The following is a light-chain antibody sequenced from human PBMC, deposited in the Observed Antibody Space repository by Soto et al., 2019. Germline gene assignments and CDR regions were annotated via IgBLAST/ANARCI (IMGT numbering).Light chain of an antibody. V-gene: IGKV3-20*01. CDR2: GAS. Sequence: EIVLTQSPGTLSLSPGERATLSCRASQSVSSSYLAWYQQKPGQAPRLLIYGASSRATGIPDRFSGSWSGKAFTVTISRLKPEDFAVYYCQQYGSSPEYTFGQGTKLEIK. J-gene: IGKJ2*01. CDR1: QSVSSSY. CDR3: QQYGSSPEYT.